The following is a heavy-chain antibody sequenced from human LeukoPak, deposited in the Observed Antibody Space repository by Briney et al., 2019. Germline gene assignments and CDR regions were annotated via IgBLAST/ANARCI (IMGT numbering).Heavy chain of an antibody. J-gene: IGHJ4*02. CDR2: ISGSGGST. V-gene: IGHV3-23*01. CDR3: AKDPPYYFDY. CDR1: GFTVSSNY. Sequence: PGGSLRLSCAASGFTVSSNYMSWVRQAPGKGLEWVSAISGSGGSTYYADSVKGRFTISRDNSKNTLYLQMNSLRAEDTAVYYCAKDPPYYFDYWGQGTLVTVSS.